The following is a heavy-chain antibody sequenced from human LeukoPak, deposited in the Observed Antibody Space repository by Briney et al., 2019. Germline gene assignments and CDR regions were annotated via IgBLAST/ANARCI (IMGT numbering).Heavy chain of an antibody. CDR1: GGSISSGGYY. J-gene: IGHJ4*02. V-gene: IGHV4-31*03. Sequence: SETLSLTCTVSGGSISSGGYYWSWIRQHPGKGLEWIGYIYYSGSTYYNPSLKSRVTISVDTSKNQFSLKLSSVTAADTAVYYCARAEFDPAPTYYDFWSGYYTGGSFDYWGQGTLVTVSS. CDR3: ARAEFDPAPTYYDFWSGYYTGGSFDY. D-gene: IGHD3-3*01. CDR2: IYYSGST.